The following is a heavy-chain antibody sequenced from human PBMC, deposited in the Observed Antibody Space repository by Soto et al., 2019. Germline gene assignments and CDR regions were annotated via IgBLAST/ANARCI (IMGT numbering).Heavy chain of an antibody. CDR1: GASISSSSYY. J-gene: IGHJ6*02. D-gene: IGHD5-18*01. V-gene: IGHV4-39*01. CDR3: ACIFSGGYGYGFYYYGMDV. CDR2: IHYSRST. Sequence: SETLSLTCTVSGASISSSSYYCGWIRQPPGKELKWIGSIHYSRSTYYNPSLKSQVTKSVDKSKNQITMKLSAMTAADTAVYYCACIFSGGYGYGFYYYGMDVWGQGTTVT.